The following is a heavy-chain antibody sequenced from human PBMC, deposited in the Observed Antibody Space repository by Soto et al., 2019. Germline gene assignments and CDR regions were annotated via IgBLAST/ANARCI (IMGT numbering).Heavy chain of an antibody. D-gene: IGHD6-13*01. J-gene: IGHJ6*02. CDR2: INHSGST. V-gene: IGHV4-34*01. CDR3: AGWLAAAVDNNSKYYYYGMDV. Sequence: QVQLQQWGAGLLKPSETLSLTCAVYGGSFSGYYWSWIRQPPGKGLEWIGEINHSGSTNYNPSLKSRVTISVDTSKNQFSLKLSSVTAADTAVYYCAGWLAAAVDNNSKYYYYGMDVWGQGTTVTVSS. CDR1: GGSFSGYY.